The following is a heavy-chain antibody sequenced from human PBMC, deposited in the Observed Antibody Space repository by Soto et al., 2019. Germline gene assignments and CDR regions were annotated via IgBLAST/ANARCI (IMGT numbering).Heavy chain of an antibody. CDR1: SAPVSSSPYT. Sequence: PWETLSLTCTVPSAPVSSSPYTWGWIRQPPGKGLEWIGSTYYSGSTYYNPSLNSRVTVSVDTSKNQFSLKVTSVTAADTAVYYCARLHGYCISSSCHGHYAMDVWGQGTTVS. CDR3: ARLHGYCISSSCHGHYAMDV. CDR2: TYYSGST. D-gene: IGHD2-2*01. J-gene: IGHJ6*02. V-gene: IGHV4-39*01.